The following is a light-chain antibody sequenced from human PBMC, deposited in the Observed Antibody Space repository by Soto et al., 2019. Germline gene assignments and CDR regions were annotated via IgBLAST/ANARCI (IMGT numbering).Light chain of an antibody. V-gene: IGKV3-20*01. Sequence: EIVLTQSPGTLSLSPGERATLSCRASQSVRNNYLAWYQQRPGQAPRLLIHGASTRATGIPDRFSGSGSVTDFTLSISRLEPEDFGVFYCQQYGSSPLTFGGGTKVEIK. CDR3: QQYGSSPLT. CDR1: QSVRNNY. CDR2: GAS. J-gene: IGKJ4*01.